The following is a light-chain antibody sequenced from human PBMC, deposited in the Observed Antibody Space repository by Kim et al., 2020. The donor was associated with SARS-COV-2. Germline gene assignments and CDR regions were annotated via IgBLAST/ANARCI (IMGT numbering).Light chain of an antibody. CDR2: WAS. Sequence: ATINCKSSQSGLYSTNKNYYLAWYQQKPGQSPKLLSYWASTRESGVPNRFSGSGSGTDFTLTIDTLQAEDVAVYYCKQDYTTPWTFGQGTKVDIK. V-gene: IGKV4-1*01. CDR1: QSGLYSTNKNYY. CDR3: KQDYTTPWT. J-gene: IGKJ1*01.